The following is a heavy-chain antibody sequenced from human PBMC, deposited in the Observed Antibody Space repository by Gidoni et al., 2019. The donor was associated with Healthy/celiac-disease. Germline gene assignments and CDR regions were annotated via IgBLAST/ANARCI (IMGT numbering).Heavy chain of an antibody. Sequence: QVQLVESGGGVVQPGRSLRLSCAASGFTFSSYAMHWVRQAPGKGLEWVAVISYDGSNKYYADSVKGRFTISRDNSKNTLYLQMNSLRAEDTAVYYCARGSGVGDEGTFDYWGQGTLVTVSS. V-gene: IGHV3-30-3*01. CDR2: ISYDGSNK. CDR1: GFTFSSYA. J-gene: IGHJ4*02. CDR3: ARGSGVGDEGTFDY. D-gene: IGHD3-3*01.